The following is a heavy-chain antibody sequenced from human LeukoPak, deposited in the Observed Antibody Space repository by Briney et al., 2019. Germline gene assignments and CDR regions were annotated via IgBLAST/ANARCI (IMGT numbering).Heavy chain of an antibody. D-gene: IGHD6-13*01. V-gene: IGHV1-69*05. CDR1: GGTFSSYA. Sequence: ASVKVPCKASGGTFSSYAISWVRQAPGQGLEWMGGTIPIFGTANYAQKFQGRVTITTDESTSTAYMELSSLRSEDTAVYYCARAEAYSSSWDFDYWGQGTLVTVSS. CDR2: TIPIFGTA. CDR3: ARAEAYSSSWDFDY. J-gene: IGHJ4*02.